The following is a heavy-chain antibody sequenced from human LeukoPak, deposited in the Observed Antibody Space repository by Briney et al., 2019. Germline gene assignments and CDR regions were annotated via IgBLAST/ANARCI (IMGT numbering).Heavy chain of an antibody. D-gene: IGHD3-22*01. CDR2: IYYSGTP. CDR3: ARRVTITMLVAPGAFDI. Sequence: SETLSLTCTVSGGSISSSNHYWAWIRQPPGKGLEWIGSIYYSGTPYYNPSLESRVSISVDTSKSQFSLNLNSVTAADTAVYYCARRVTITMLVAPGAFDIWGQGRMVTVSS. J-gene: IGHJ3*02. CDR1: GGSISSSNHY. V-gene: IGHV4-39*07.